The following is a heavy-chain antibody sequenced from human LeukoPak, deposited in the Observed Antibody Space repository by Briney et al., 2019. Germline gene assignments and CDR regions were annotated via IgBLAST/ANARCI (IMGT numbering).Heavy chain of an antibody. Sequence: GESLKISCKGSGYSFTSYWIGWVRQMPGKGLEWMGIIYPGDSDTRYSPSFQGQVTISADKSISTAYLQWSSLKASDTAMYYCARLRTTVTTGDAFDIWGQGTMVTVSS. CDR3: ARLRTTVTTGDAFDI. V-gene: IGHV5-51*01. CDR1: GYSFTSYW. J-gene: IGHJ3*02. CDR2: IYPGDSDT. D-gene: IGHD4-17*01.